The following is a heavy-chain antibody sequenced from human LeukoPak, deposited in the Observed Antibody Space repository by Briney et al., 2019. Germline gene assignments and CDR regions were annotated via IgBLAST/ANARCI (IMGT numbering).Heavy chain of an antibody. J-gene: IGHJ6*04. CDR3: ARGLGYCNGPSGRCLVCYYGMDV. Sequence: ASVKVSCKASGGTFSSYAISWVRQAPGQGLEWMGGIIPIFGTANYAQKFQGRVTITADESTSTAYMELSSLRSEDTAVYYCARGLGYCNGPSGRCLVCYYGMDVWGKGTTVTVSS. D-gene: IGHD2-15*01. CDR2: IIPIFGTA. V-gene: IGHV1-69*13. CDR1: GGTFSSYA.